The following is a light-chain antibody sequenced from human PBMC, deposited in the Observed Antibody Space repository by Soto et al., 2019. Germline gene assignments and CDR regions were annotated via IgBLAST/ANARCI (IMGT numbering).Light chain of an antibody. Sequence: PDTLSATPEERVSLSCRASQSVNHNLAWYQQEPGQAPRLLIYDASNRATGIPARFSGSGSGTDFTLTISSLEPEDFAIYYCQQRSNWPITFGQGTRLEIK. CDR3: QQRSNWPIT. J-gene: IGKJ5*01. V-gene: IGKV3-11*01. CDR1: QSVNHN. CDR2: DAS.